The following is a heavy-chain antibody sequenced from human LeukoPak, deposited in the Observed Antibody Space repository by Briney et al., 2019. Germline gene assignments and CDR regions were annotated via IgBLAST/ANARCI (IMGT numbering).Heavy chain of an antibody. Sequence: GGSLRLSCGASGFSFTTYWMHWVRQAPGKGLVWVSRINTDGSSRTYADSVKGRFTISRDNANNTLYLQMNSLRAEDTAVYYCARESELCGSTTCYRPEDYWGQGTLVTVSS. CDR2: INTDGSSR. J-gene: IGHJ4*02. V-gene: IGHV3-74*01. CDR1: GFSFTTYW. CDR3: ARESELCGSTTCYRPEDY. D-gene: IGHD2-2*01.